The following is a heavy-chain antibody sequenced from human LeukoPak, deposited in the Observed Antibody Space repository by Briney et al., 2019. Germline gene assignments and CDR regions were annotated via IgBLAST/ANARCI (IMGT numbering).Heavy chain of an antibody. Sequence: SETLSLTCTVSGGSISSYYWSWIRQPPGKGLEWIGYIYYSGSTNYNPSLKSRVTISVDTSKNQFSLKLSSVTAADTAVYYCARVRFGYSSSWFSKDYYYGMDVWGQGTTVTVS. V-gene: IGHV4-59*01. CDR3: ARVRFGYSSSWFSKDYYYGMDV. CDR2: IYYSGST. J-gene: IGHJ6*02. D-gene: IGHD6-13*01. CDR1: GGSISSYY.